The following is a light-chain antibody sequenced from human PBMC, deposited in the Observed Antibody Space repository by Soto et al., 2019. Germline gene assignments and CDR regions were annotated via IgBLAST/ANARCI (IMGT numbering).Light chain of an antibody. CDR2: EGS. Sequence: QSALTQPASVSGSPGQSITISCTGTSSDVGSYNIVSWYQHHPGKAPKLMIYEGSKRPSGVSNRFSGSKSGNTASLTISGLQAEDEADYSCCSYAGSRTFIFGGGTKVTVL. CDR3: CSYAGSRTFI. J-gene: IGLJ2*01. CDR1: SSDVGSYNI. V-gene: IGLV2-23*03.